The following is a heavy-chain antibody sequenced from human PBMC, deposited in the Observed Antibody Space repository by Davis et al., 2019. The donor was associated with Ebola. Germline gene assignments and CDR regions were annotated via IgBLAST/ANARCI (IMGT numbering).Heavy chain of an antibody. CDR1: GGSFSANY. Sequence: PSETLSLTCAVYGGSFSANYWSWIRQPPGKGLEWIGEINHSGSTNYNPSLKSRVTISVDTSKNQFSLKLSSVTAADTAVYYCARDTWFGELPGSGGMDVWGQGTTVTVSS. V-gene: IGHV4-34*01. CDR2: INHSGST. D-gene: IGHD3-10*01. J-gene: IGHJ6*02. CDR3: ARDTWFGELPGSGGMDV.